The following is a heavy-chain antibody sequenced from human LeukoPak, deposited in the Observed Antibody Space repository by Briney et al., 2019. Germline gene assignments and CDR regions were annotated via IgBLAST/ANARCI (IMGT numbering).Heavy chain of an antibody. CDR2: ISYIGNT. CDR1: GGSISSYY. J-gene: IGHJ2*01. V-gene: IGHV4-59*08. Sequence: SETLSLTCTVSGGSISSYYWSWIRRPPGKGLEWIGYISYIGNTKYNPSLESRVIISLDTSKNHISLKLSSVTAADTAVYYCARHLDDNSSWDMTWYFDLWGRGTLVTVSS. CDR3: ARHLDDNSSWDMTWYFDL. D-gene: IGHD6-13*01.